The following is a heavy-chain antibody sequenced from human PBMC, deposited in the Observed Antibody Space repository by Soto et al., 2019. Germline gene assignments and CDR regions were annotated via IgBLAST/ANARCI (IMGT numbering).Heavy chain of an antibody. J-gene: IGHJ3*02. CDR3: ATDYGWAFQI. CDR1: GLSFSDVK. V-gene: IGHV3-15*01. D-gene: IGHD4-17*01. Sequence: EVQLVASGGVLVKPGESLRLSCAGSGLSFSDVKMTWVRQLPGKGLEWVGRIQTKTGGGTADYPAAVRGRFTITRDDSKNTLYLQLNSLKTEDTAVYYSATDYGWAFQIWGQGTTVTVSS. CDR2: IQTKTGGGTA.